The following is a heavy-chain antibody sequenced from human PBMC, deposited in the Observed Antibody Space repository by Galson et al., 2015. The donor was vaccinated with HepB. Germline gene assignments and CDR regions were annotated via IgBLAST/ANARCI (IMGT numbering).Heavy chain of an antibody. CDR2: ITYDGDHK. Sequence: SLRLSCAVYGFTFTSCALHWVRQAPGKGLEWLAIITYDGDHKYYADSVKGRFTISRDNSRNTLYLQMNSLRPEDTAVYYCARRDYYGSGSLDYWGQGTLVTVSS. CDR3: ARRDYYGSGSLDY. J-gene: IGHJ4*02. CDR1: GFTFTSCA. V-gene: IGHV3-30-3*01. D-gene: IGHD3-10*01.